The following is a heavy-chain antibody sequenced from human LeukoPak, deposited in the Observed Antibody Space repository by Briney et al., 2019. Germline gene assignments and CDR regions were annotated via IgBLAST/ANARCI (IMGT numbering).Heavy chain of an antibody. Sequence: GGSLRLSCAASGFTFSSYSMNWVRQAPGKGLEWVSYISSSSSTIYYADSVKGRFTISRDNAKNSLYLQMNSLRAEDTAVYYCARDRKTTVVTLVSDYWGQGTLVTVSS. CDR2: ISSSSSTI. CDR3: ARDRKTTVVTLVSDY. CDR1: GFTFSSYS. V-gene: IGHV3-48*01. D-gene: IGHD4-23*01. J-gene: IGHJ4*02.